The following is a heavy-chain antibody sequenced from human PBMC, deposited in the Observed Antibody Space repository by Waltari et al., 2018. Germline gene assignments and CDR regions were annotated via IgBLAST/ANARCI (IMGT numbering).Heavy chain of an antibody. V-gene: IGHV1-18*01. Sequence: QVQLVQSGAEVKKPGASVKVSCKASGYSFSDYGIGWVRQAPGQGLEWMGWISANNGHTNHAQKFEDRLIMTKDTSTTTVYMELSYLTSDDAAVYYCARERHRLTVEGYLMALDPWGQGTLVTVSS. D-gene: IGHD4-17*01. CDR1: GYSFSDYG. CDR3: ARERHRLTVEGYLMALDP. J-gene: IGHJ5*02. CDR2: ISANNGHT.